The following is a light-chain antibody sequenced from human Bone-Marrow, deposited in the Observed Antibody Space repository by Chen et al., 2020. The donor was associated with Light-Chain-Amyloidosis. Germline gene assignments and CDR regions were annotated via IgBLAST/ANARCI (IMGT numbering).Light chain of an antibody. J-gene: IGKJ3*01. CDR1: HSLLESDGNNY. Sequence: IVMTQSPLYLTVTPGEPASISCTSSHSLLESDGNNYLDWYLQKPGQSPHLLIYVASDPAHGVPDRCSGSGSGKNFTQKISRVEAEYVGVYYCMQGSLTTFTFGPGTKVEI. V-gene: IGKV2-28*01. CDR2: VAS. CDR3: MQGSLTTFT.